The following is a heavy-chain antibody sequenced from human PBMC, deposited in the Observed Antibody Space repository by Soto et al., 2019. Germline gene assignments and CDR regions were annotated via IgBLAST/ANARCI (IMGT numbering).Heavy chain of an antibody. CDR1: GFTFSSYS. V-gene: IGHV3-21*01. Sequence: EVQLVESGGGLVQPGGSLRLSCAASGFTFSSYSMNWVRQAPGKGLEWVSSISSSSSYIYYADSVKGRFTISRDNDKNSLYLQMNSLRAEDTSVYYCARERFRSGDKSFDIWGQGTMVTVSS. D-gene: IGHD2-15*01. CDR2: ISSSSSYI. J-gene: IGHJ3*02. CDR3: ARERFRSGDKSFDI.